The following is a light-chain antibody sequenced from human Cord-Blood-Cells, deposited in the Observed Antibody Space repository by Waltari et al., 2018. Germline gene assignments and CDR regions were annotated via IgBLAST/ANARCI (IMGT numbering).Light chain of an antibody. CDR1: SGSIASNY. CDR2: EDN. CDR3: QSYDSSNWV. V-gene: IGLV6-57*03. Sequence: NFMLTQPHSVSESPGKTVTISCTRSSGSIASNYVQWYQQRPGSAPTTVIYEDNQRPAGFPDRFSGSIDSSSNSASLTSSGLKTEDEADYYCQSYDSSNWVFGGGTKLTVL. J-gene: IGLJ3*02.